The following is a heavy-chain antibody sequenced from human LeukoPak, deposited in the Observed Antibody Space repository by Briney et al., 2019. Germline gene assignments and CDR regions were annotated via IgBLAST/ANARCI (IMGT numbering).Heavy chain of an antibody. Sequence: PGGSLRLSCAASGFTFSSYAMSWVRQAPGKGLEWVSAISGSGGSTYYADSVKGRFTISRDNSKNTLYLQMNSLRAEDTAGYYCATEGSSSRWYRPDYYYYGMDVWGQGTTVTGSS. CDR1: GFTFSSYA. J-gene: IGHJ6*02. CDR3: ATEGSSSRWYRPDYYYYGMDV. V-gene: IGHV3-23*01. D-gene: IGHD6-13*01. CDR2: ISGSGGST.